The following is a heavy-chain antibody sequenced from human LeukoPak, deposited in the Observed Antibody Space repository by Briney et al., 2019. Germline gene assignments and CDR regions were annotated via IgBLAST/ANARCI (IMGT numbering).Heavy chain of an antibody. D-gene: IGHD1-26*01. V-gene: IGHV3-23*01. CDR2: ISGSGGST. CDR3: AKDSGSYSAYFDY. CDR1: GFTFSSYA. J-gene: IGHJ4*02. Sequence: HSGGSLRLSCAASGFTFSSYAMSWVRQAPGKGLEWVSAISGSGGSTYYADSVKGRFTISRDNSKNTLYLQMNSLRAEDTAVHYCAKDSGSYSAYFDYWGQGTLVTVSS.